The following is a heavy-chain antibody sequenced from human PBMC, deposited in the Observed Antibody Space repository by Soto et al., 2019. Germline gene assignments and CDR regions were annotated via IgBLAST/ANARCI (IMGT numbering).Heavy chain of an antibody. CDR1: GYTFTGYY. D-gene: IGHD6-6*01. Sequence: QVQLVQSWAEVKKPGASMKVSCKASGYTFTGYYLHWVRQAPGQGLEWMGWINPNSGGTNYAQNFQGRVTMTRDTSISTAYMELSGLRSDDTAFYYCARRRYSSSSAFVYWGQGTLVTVSS. CDR2: INPNSGGT. V-gene: IGHV1-2*02. J-gene: IGHJ4*02. CDR3: ARRRYSSSSAFVY.